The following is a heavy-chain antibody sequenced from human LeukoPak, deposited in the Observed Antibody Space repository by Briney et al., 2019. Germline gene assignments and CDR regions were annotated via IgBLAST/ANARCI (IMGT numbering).Heavy chain of an antibody. CDR3: ARAPPSAAGYYYGLDV. J-gene: IGHJ6*02. Sequence: PSETLSLTCTVSGGLISTYYWSWIRQPPGKGLEWIGYIYYSGSTNYNPSLKSRVTISVDTSKNQFSPKLTSVTAADTAEYYCARAPPSAAGYYYGLDVWGQGTTVTVSS. V-gene: IGHV4-59*01. CDR2: IYYSGST. D-gene: IGHD6-13*01. CDR1: GGLISTYY.